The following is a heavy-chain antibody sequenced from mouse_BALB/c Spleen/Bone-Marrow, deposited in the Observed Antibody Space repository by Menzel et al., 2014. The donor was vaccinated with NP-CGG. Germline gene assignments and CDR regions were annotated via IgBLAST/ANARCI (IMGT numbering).Heavy chain of an antibody. D-gene: IGHD1-1*01. V-gene: IGHV14-3*02. Sequence: VQLKQSGAEPVKPGASVKLSCTASGFNIKDTYMHWVKQRPEQGLEWIGRIDPANGNTKYDPKFQGKATITADTSSNTAYLQLSSLTSEDTAVYYCASYYYGSSEFAYWGQGTLVTVSA. CDR2: IDPANGNT. CDR3: ASYYYGSSEFAY. CDR1: GFNIKDTY. J-gene: IGHJ3*01.